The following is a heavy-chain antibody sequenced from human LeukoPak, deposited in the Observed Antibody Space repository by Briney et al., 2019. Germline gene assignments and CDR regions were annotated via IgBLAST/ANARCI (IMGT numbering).Heavy chain of an antibody. V-gene: IGHV4-31*03. CDR3: ARERSFSRDITIFGVATRYGMDV. J-gene: IGHJ6*02. CDR1: GGSISSGGYY. Sequence: SETPSLTCTVSGGSISSGGYYWSWIRQHPGKGLEWIGYIYYSGSTYYNPSLKSRVTISVDTSKNQFSLKLSSVTAADTAVYYCARERSFSRDITIFGVATRYGMDVWGQGTTVTVSS. D-gene: IGHD3-3*01. CDR2: IYYSGST.